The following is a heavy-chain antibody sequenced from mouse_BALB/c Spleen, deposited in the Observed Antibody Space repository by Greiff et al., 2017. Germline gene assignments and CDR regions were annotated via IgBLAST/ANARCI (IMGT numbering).Heavy chain of an antibody. J-gene: IGHJ3*01. Sequence: VQLQQSGPELVKPGASVKMSCKASGYTFTSYVMHWVKQKPGQGLEWIGYINPYNDGTKYNEKFKGKATLTSDKSSSTAYMELSSLTSEDSAVYYCAREMITTWFAYWGQGTLVTVSA. V-gene: IGHV1-14*01. CDR2: INPYNDGT. CDR3: AREMITTWFAY. D-gene: IGHD2-4*01. CDR1: GYTFTSYV.